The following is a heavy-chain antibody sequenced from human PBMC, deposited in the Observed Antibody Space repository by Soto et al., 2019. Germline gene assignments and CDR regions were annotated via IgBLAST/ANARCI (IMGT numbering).Heavy chain of an antibody. D-gene: IGHD6-19*01. J-gene: IGHJ4*02. V-gene: IGHV4-39*07. CDR2: IYYSGST. CDR1: GGSISSSSYY. Sequence: SETLSLTCTVSGGSISSSSYYWGWIRQPPGKGLEWIGSIYYSGSTNYNPSLKSRVTISVDTSKNQFSLKLSSVTAADTAVYYCARSPVAGTGYFDYWGQGTLVTVSS. CDR3: ARSPVAGTGYFDY.